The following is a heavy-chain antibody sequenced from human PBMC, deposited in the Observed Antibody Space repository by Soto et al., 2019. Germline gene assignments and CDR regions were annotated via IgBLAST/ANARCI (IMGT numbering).Heavy chain of an antibody. CDR3: ARQTNWNDASGGY. J-gene: IGHJ4*02. CDR1: GYSFTSYW. CDR2: IDPSDSYT. D-gene: IGHD1-1*01. Sequence: GESLKISCKGSGYSFTSYWISWVRQMPGKGLEWMGRIDPSDSYTNYSPSFQGHVTISADKSISTAYLQWSSLKASDTAMYYCARQTNWNDASGGYWGQGTLVTVSS. V-gene: IGHV5-10-1*01.